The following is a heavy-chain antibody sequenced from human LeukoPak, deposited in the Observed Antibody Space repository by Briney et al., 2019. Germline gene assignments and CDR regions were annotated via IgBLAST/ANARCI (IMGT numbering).Heavy chain of an antibody. CDR3: AREGEESSSGCFDY. Sequence: GASVKVSCKASGYTFTGYYMHWVRQAPGQGLEWMGWINPNSGGTNYAQKFQGRVTMTRDTSISTAYMELSRLRSDDTAVYYCAREGEESSSGCFDYWGQGTLVTVSS. J-gene: IGHJ4*02. CDR1: GYTFTGYY. D-gene: IGHD6-19*01. V-gene: IGHV1-2*02. CDR2: INPNSGGT.